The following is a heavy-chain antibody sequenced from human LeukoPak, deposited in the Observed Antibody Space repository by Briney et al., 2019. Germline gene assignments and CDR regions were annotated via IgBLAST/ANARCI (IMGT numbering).Heavy chain of an antibody. Sequence: PGGSLRPSCAASGFTFSNYAMGWVRQAPGKGLEWVGRIKSKTDGGTTDYAAPVKGRFTISRDDSKNTLYLQMNSLKTEDTAVYYCTSGIAARRVSWGQGTLVTVSS. CDR1: GFTFSNYA. CDR3: TSGIAARRVS. J-gene: IGHJ5*02. CDR2: IKSKTDGGTT. D-gene: IGHD6-6*01. V-gene: IGHV3-15*01.